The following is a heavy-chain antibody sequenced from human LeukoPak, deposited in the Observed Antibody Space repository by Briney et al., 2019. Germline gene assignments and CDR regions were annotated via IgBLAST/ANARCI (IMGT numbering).Heavy chain of an antibody. Sequence: GGSLRLSCAASGFTFSSYSMNWVRQAPGKGLEWVSSISSSSSYIYYADSVKGRSTISRDNAKNSLYLQMNSLRAEDTAVYYCASGEQLVLFDHWGQGTLVTVSS. CDR1: GFTFSSYS. J-gene: IGHJ4*02. CDR3: ASGEQLVLFDH. V-gene: IGHV3-21*01. D-gene: IGHD6-6*01. CDR2: ISSSSSYI.